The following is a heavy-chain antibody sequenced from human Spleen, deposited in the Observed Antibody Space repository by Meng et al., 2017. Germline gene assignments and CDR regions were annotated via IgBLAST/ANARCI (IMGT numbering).Heavy chain of an antibody. D-gene: IGHD3-10*01. CDR1: GYTFTSYD. CDR3: ARGGHYYGSGSYYRPKYYYYYYGMDV. Sequence: ASVKVSCKASGYTFTSYDINWVRQATGQGLEWMGWMNPNSGNTGYAQKFQGRVTMTRNTSISTAYMELSSLRSEDTAVYYCARGGHYYGSGSYYRPKYYYYYYGMDVWGQGTTVTVSS. J-gene: IGHJ6*02. V-gene: IGHV1-8*01. CDR2: MNPNSGNT.